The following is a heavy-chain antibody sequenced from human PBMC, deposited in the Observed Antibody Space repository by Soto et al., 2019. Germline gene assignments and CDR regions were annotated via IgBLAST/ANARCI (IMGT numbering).Heavy chain of an antibody. CDR1: GGTFSSYA. CDR2: IIPIFGTA. J-gene: IGHJ4*02. D-gene: IGHD5-12*01. V-gene: IGHV1-69*01. Sequence: QVQLVQSGAEVKKPGSSVKVSCKASGGTFSSYAISWVRQAPGQGLEWMGWIIPIFGTANYAQKFQGRVTITADDSTSTAYMELSSMRSEDTAVYYCAREARRWLQSRYYFDYWGQGTLVTVSS. CDR3: AREARRWLQSRYYFDY.